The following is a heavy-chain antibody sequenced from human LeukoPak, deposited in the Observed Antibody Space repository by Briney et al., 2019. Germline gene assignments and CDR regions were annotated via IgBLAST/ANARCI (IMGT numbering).Heavy chain of an antibody. D-gene: IGHD3-22*01. CDR2: IYYSGST. CDR3: ATCRRGSSGYYLDY. J-gene: IGHJ4*02. CDR1: GGSISSAAYY. V-gene: IGHV4-31*03. Sequence: PSETLSLTCTVSGGSISSAAYYWRWIRQHPGKGLEWIGYIYYSGSTYYNPSLKSRVTISVDTTKNQFSLKLSSVTAADTAVYYCATCRRGSSGYYLDYWGQGTLVTVSS.